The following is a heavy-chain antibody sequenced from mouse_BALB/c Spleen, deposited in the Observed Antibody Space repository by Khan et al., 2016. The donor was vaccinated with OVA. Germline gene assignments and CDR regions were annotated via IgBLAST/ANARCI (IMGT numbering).Heavy chain of an antibody. Sequence: EVQLQQSGPELVKPGTSVKMSCKASGYRFTSYIIHWVQQRPGQGLEWIGYINPYNGATTYNEKFKGQAPLTSDKSSNTAYMELSSLTSEDSAVYYCARGNWQSYYFDYWGQGTTLTVSS. V-gene: IGHV1S136*01. J-gene: IGHJ2*01. D-gene: IGHD4-1*01. CDR1: GYRFTSYI. CDR2: INPYNGAT. CDR3: ARGNWQSYYFDY.